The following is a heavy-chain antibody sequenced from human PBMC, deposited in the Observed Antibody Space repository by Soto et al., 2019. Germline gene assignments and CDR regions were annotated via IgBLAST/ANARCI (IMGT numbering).Heavy chain of an antibody. CDR1: GFTLHGNY. D-gene: IGHD5-18*01. CDR2: AFSGGST. Sequence: GGSLRLSCAPSGFTLHGNYMTWVRQASGKGLEWVSVAFSGGSTFYADSVKGRFTISRDTSKNTLSLQMNSLRAEDTAVYFCASARTYNYAFDFWGQGTLVTVSS. J-gene: IGHJ4*02. V-gene: IGHV3-53*01. CDR3: ASARTYNYAFDF.